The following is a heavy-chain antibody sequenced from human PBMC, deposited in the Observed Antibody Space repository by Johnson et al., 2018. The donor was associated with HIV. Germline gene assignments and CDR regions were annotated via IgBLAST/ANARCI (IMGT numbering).Heavy chain of an antibody. CDR2: IWYDGSNK. CDR3: ARGVAMIVF. Sequence: QVQLVESGGGVVQPGTSLRLSCAASGFTFSSYGMHWVRQAPGKGLEWVAVIWYDGSNKYYADSVKGRFTISRDNSKNTLYLQMNSLRAEDTAVYYCARGVAMIVFWGQGTMVTVSS. D-gene: IGHD3-22*01. V-gene: IGHV3-33*01. CDR1: GFTFSSYG. J-gene: IGHJ3*01.